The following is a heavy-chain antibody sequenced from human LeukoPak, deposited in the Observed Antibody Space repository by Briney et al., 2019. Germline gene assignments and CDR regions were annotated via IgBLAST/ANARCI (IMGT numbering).Heavy chain of an antibody. CDR3: ARGVVVVVTAIPYNWFDP. Sequence: PSETLSLTCTVSGGSISSSSYYWGWIRQSPGKGLEWIGSIYYSGSTYYNPSLKSRVTISVDTSKNQFSLKLSSVTAADTAVYYCARGVVVVVTAIPYNWFDPWGQGTLVTVSS. D-gene: IGHD2-21*02. V-gene: IGHV4-39*07. J-gene: IGHJ5*02. CDR1: GGSISSSSYY. CDR2: IYYSGST.